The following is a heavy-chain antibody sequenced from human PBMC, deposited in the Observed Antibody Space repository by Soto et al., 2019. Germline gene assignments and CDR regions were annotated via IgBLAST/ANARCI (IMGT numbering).Heavy chain of an antibody. Sequence: ASVKVSCKASGYTFTSYAMHWVRQAPGQRLEWMGWINAGNGNTKYSQKFQGRVTITRDKSTSTAYMELSSLRSEDTAVYYCEVKAATVNALDYWGQGTLVTVSS. CDR3: EVKAATVNALDY. CDR2: INAGNGNT. CDR1: GYTFTSYA. V-gene: IGHV1-3*01. D-gene: IGHD2-15*01. J-gene: IGHJ4*02.